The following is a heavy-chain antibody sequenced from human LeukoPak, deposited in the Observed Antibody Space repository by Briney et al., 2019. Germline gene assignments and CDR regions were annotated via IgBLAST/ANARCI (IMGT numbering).Heavy chain of an antibody. CDR1: GFAFSSYG. Sequence: GGSLRLSCAASGFAFSSYGMHWVRQAPGKGLEWVAVISYDGSNKYYADSVKGRFTISRDNSKNTLYLQMNSLRAEDTAVYYCAKVRRQLVFYYYYYMDVWGKGTTVTVSS. D-gene: IGHD6-6*01. CDR2: ISYDGSNK. J-gene: IGHJ6*03. CDR3: AKVRRQLVFYYYYYMDV. V-gene: IGHV3-30*18.